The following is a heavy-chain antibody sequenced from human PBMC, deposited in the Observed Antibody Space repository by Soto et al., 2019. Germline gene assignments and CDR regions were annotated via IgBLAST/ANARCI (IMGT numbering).Heavy chain of an antibody. CDR1: GGSISSYY. Sequence: PSETLSLTCTVSGGSISSYYWSWIRQPPGKGLEWIGYIYYSGSTNYNPSLKSRVTISVDTSKNQFSLKLSSVTAADTAVYYCARDQGAWDSGWGGMDVWGQGTTVTVSS. D-gene: IGHD6-19*01. V-gene: IGHV4-59*01. CDR3: ARDQGAWDSGWGGMDV. CDR2: IYYSGST. J-gene: IGHJ6*02.